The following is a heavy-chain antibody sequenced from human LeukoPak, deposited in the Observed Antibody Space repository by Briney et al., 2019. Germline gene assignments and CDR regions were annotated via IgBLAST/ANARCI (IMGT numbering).Heavy chain of an antibody. J-gene: IGHJ4*02. CDR1: GFVFSKYA. CDR3: ARDPYSHDSSGFSYFLQY. Sequence: PGGSLRLSCVGSGFVFSKYAVHWVRQAPGKGLEWVAVVSYDGDFKLYGDSVKGRFTISRDNSQNMLFLQMNDLRPQDAATYFCARDPYSHDSSGFSYFLQYWGQGTLVTVSS. CDR2: VSYDGDFK. D-gene: IGHD6-19*01. V-gene: IGHV3-30-3*01.